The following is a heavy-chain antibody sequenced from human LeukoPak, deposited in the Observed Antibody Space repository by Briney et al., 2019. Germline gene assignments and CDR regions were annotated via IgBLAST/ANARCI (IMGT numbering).Heavy chain of an antibody. CDR1: GGSISSDDYY. CDR3: ARVSAGASIAAAGFDY. CDR2: TSSSGST. D-gene: IGHD6-13*01. J-gene: IGHJ4*02. V-gene: IGHV4-61*02. Sequence: SETLSPTRTVSGGSISSDDYYWSWTRHPAGKGLEWIGRTSSSGSTAYNPSLKRRVTISLDTLKNNFSLKLSSVTAADTAVYYCARVSAGASIAAAGFDYWGQGTLVTVSS.